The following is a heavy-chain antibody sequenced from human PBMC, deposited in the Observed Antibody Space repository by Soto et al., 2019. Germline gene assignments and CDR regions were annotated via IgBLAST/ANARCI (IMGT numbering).Heavy chain of an antibody. D-gene: IGHD5-18*01. Sequence: QVQLVESGGGVVQPGRSPRLSCAASGFTFSSYPMHWLRQAPGKGLEWVTLLSYDGSDKYYADSVKGRFSISRDNSQNTLYLQMNSLRAEDTAVYYCARWNVQHDSYGYFWGQGTLVTVSS. V-gene: IGHV3-30-3*01. CDR3: ARWNVQHDSYGYF. CDR1: GFTFSSYP. CDR2: LSYDGSDK. J-gene: IGHJ4*02.